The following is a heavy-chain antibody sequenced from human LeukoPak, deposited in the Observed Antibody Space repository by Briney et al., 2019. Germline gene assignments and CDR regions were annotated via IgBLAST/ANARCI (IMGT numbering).Heavy chain of an antibody. Sequence: GGSLRLSCAASGFTFSSYGMHWVRQAPGKGLEWVAVISYDGSNKYYADSVKGRFTISRDNSKNTLYLQMNSLRAEDTAVYYCAGAAGDDYVWGSYRYGFDYWGQGTLVTVSS. J-gene: IGHJ4*02. CDR2: ISYDGSNK. CDR1: GFTFSSYG. D-gene: IGHD3-16*02. V-gene: IGHV3-30*03. CDR3: AGAAGDDYVWGSYRYGFDY.